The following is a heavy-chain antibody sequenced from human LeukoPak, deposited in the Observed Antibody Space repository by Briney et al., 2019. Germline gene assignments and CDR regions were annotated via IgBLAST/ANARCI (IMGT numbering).Heavy chain of an antibody. CDR2: IYHSGST. V-gene: IGHV4-30-2*01. J-gene: IGHJ4*02. CDR3: ASQYSSSWYYFDY. CDR1: GGSISSGGYS. Sequence: SQTLSLTCAVSGGSISSGGYSWSWIWQPPGKGLEWIGYIYHSGSTYYNPSLKSRVTISVDRSKNQFSLKLSSVTAADTAVYYCASQYSSSWYYFDYWGQGTLVTVSS. D-gene: IGHD6-13*01.